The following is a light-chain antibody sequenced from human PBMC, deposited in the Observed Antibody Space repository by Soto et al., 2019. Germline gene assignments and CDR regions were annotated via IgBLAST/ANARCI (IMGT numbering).Light chain of an antibody. CDR2: TDS. J-gene: IGLJ1*01. V-gene: IGLV1-44*01. Sequence: QSVLTQPPSASGTPGQRVTISCSGSSSNIGSSSVNWYQHLPGTAPKLLIYTDSRRPSGVPDRFSGSKSGTSASLTISGPQSEDEAYYYCAAWDYSLSAYVFGTGTKVTVL. CDR1: SSNIGSSS. CDR3: AAWDYSLSAYV.